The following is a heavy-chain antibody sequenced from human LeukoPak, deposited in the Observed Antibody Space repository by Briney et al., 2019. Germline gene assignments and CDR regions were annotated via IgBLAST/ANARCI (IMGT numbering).Heavy chain of an antibody. CDR2: IYYSGST. D-gene: IGHD3-22*01. CDR3: ARTAFEEYYYDSSGYYYVDY. Sequence: SETLSLTCTVSGGSISSYYWSWIRQPPGKGLEWIGYIYYSGSTNYNPSLKSRVTMSVDTSKNQFSLKLSSVTAADTAVYYCARTAFEEYYYDSSGYYYVDYWGQGTLVTVSS. V-gene: IGHV4-59*01. CDR1: GGSISSYY. J-gene: IGHJ4*02.